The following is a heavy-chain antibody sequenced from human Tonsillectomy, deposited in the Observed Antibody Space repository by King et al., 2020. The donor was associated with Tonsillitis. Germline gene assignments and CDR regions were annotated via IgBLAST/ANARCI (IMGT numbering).Heavy chain of an antibody. Sequence: VQLVESGGGLVQPGGSLRLSCAAPGFTFSSFAMSWVRQAPGKGLEWVSAVCRTGGGTYCADSVKGRFTISIDNSSYTLYLQMNSLRAEDTAVYYCAKASLFFYDFSPFDPWGQGTLVTVSS. CDR2: VCRTGGGT. CDR1: GFTFSSFA. CDR3: AKASLFFYDFSPFDP. J-gene: IGHJ5*02. D-gene: IGHD3-3*01. V-gene: IGHV3-23*04.